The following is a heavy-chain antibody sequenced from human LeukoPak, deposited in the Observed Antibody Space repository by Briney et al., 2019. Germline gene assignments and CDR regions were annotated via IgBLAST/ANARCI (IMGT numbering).Heavy chain of an antibody. CDR3: ARHRTSGWGLDY. CDR1: GGSISSYH. CDR2: ISTSGST. V-gene: IGHV4-59*08. D-gene: IGHD3-10*01. J-gene: IGHJ4*02. Sequence: SETLSLTCTVSGGSISSYHWSWIRQPPGQELDWIGYISTSGSTNNNPSLQSRVTTSVDTSKNQLSLKLSSVTDADTAVYYCARHRTSGWGLDYWGQG.